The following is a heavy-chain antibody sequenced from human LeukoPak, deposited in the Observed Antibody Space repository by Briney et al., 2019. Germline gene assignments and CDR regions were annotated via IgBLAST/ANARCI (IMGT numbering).Heavy chain of an antibody. CDR3: ARDQVAAPRGYYYYYMDV. V-gene: IGHV4-61*02. CDR1: GGSISSGSYY. Sequence: SETLSLTCTVSGGSISSGSYYWSWIRQPAGKGLEWIGRIYTSGSTNYNPSLKSRVTISVDTSKNQFSLKLSSVTAADTAVYYCARDQVAAPRGYYYYYMDVWGKGTTVTVSS. CDR2: IYTSGST. J-gene: IGHJ6*03. D-gene: IGHD6-13*01.